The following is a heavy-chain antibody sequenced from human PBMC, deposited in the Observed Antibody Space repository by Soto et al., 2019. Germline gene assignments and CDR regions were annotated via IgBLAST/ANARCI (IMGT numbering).Heavy chain of an antibody. Sequence: SETLSLTCTVSGGSISGYYWSWIRQPPGKGLEWIGYMYNTGSTVYNPSFKSRVTISVDTSKNQFSLKLNSVTAADTAVYYCARGGWSLDYWGQGTLVTVSS. V-gene: IGHV4-59*01. CDR2: MYNTGST. D-gene: IGHD6-19*01. CDR3: ARGGWSLDY. J-gene: IGHJ4*02. CDR1: GGSISGYY.